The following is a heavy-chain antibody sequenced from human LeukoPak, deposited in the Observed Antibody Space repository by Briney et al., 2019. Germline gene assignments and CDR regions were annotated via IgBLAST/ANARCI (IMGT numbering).Heavy chain of an antibody. CDR1: GFTFSSYS. CDR2: ISSSSSYI. Sequence: PGGSLRLSCAASGFTFSSYSMNWVRQAPGKGLEWVSSISSSSSYIYYADSVKGRFTISRDNAKSSLYLQMNSLRAEDTAVYYCARDHCSSTSCYDNWFDPWGQGTLVTVSS. V-gene: IGHV3-21*01. D-gene: IGHD2-2*01. CDR3: ARDHCSSTSCYDNWFDP. J-gene: IGHJ5*02.